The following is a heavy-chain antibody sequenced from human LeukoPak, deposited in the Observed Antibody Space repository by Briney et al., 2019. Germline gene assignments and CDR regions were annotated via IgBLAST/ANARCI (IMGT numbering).Heavy chain of an antibody. Sequence: SETLSLTCTVSGGSISSGGYYWSWIRQHPGTGLEWIGYIYYSGNTYYNPSLKSRVTISVDTSKNQFSLKLSSVTAADTAVYYCAISKGGYCSSTSCLHFDYWGQGTLVTVSS. V-gene: IGHV4-31*03. CDR2: IYYSGNT. CDR3: AISKGGYCSSTSCLHFDY. J-gene: IGHJ4*02. D-gene: IGHD2-2*01. CDR1: GGSISSGGYY.